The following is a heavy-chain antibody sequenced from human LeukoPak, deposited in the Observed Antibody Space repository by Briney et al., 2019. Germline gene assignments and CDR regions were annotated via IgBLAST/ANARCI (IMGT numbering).Heavy chain of an antibody. CDR3: ARLRLGYYYMDV. J-gene: IGHJ6*03. CDR2: IIPIFGTA. D-gene: IGHD3-16*01. V-gene: IGHV1-69*05. Sequence: ASVKVSCKASGGTFSSYAISWVRQASGQGLEWMGRIIPIFGTANYAQKFQGRVTITTDESTSTAYMELSSLRSEDTAVYYCARLRLGYYYMDVWGKGTTVTVSS. CDR1: GGTFSSYA.